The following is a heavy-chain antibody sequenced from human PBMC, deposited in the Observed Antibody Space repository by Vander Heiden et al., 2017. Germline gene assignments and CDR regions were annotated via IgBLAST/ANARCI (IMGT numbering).Heavy chain of an antibody. J-gene: IGHJ4*02. Sequence: QVQLVESGGGVVQPGRSLRLSCAASGLPFSSHGMHWVRQAPGKGLEWVAVISYDGSNKYYADSVKGRFTISRDNSKNTLYLQMNSLRAEDTAVYYCAKENNWNYEFDYWGQGTLVTVSS. CDR1: GLPFSSHG. CDR2: ISYDGSNK. CDR3: AKENNWNYEFDY. V-gene: IGHV3-30*18. D-gene: IGHD1-7*01.